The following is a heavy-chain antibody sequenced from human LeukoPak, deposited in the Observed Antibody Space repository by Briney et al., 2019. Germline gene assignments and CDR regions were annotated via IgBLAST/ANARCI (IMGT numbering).Heavy chain of an antibody. Sequence: PGGSLRLSCAASGFTFSDYYMSWIRQAPGKGLEWVSYISSSGSTIYYADSVKGRFTISRDNSKNTLYLQMNSLRAEDTAVYYCASSDYGSGSYYNRYWGQGTLVTVSS. D-gene: IGHD3-10*01. V-gene: IGHV3-11*01. CDR3: ASSDYGSGSYYNRY. CDR2: ISSSGSTI. CDR1: GFTFSDYY. J-gene: IGHJ4*02.